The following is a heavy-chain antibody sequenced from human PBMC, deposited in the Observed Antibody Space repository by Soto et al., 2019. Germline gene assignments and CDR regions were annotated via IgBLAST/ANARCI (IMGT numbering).Heavy chain of an antibody. J-gene: IGHJ4*02. CDR1: GGSISSYY. CDR3: ARRWGAAFDY. V-gene: IGHV4-59*08. Sequence: QVQLQESGPGLVKPSETLSLTCTVSGGSISSYYWSWIRQPPGKGLEWIGYIYYSGSTNYNPSLTSRVTISVDTSTNPFSLKLSSVPAAATAVYYCARRWGAAFDYWGQGTLVTVSS. CDR2: IYYSGST. D-gene: IGHD6-25*01.